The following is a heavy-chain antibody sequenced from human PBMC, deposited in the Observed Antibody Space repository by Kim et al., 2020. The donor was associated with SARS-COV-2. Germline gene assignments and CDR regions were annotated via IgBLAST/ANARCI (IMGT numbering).Heavy chain of an antibody. Sequence: NTGKPTYAPGFTGRFVFSLDTSVRTAYLQISSLKAEDTAVYYCARGDPRDYWGQGTLVTVSS. J-gene: IGHJ4*02. V-gene: IGHV7-4-1*02. CDR3: ARGDPRDY. CDR2: NTGKP.